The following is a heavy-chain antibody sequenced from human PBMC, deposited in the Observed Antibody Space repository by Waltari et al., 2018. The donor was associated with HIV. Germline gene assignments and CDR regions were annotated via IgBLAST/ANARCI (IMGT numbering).Heavy chain of an antibody. CDR1: GFTFGDYA. Sequence: EVQLVESGGGLVKPGRSLRLSCTASGFTFGDYAMSWFRQAPGKGLEWVGFIRSKAYGGTTEYAASVKGRFTISRDDSKSIAYLQMNSLKTEDTAVYYCTRDSMIVVVPFDYWGQGTLVTVSS. D-gene: IGHD3-22*01. CDR3: TRDSMIVVVPFDY. J-gene: IGHJ4*02. CDR2: IRSKAYGGTT. V-gene: IGHV3-49*05.